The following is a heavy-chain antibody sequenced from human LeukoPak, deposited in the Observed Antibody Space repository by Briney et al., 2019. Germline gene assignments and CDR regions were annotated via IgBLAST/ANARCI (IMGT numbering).Heavy chain of an antibody. CDR3: ARGVVGAPAFYMIYYYYGMDV. CDR2: ISAYNGNT. CDR1: GYTFTSYG. J-gene: IGHJ6*02. D-gene: IGHD1-26*01. V-gene: IGHV1-18*01. Sequence: ASVTVSCKASGYTFTSYGISWVRQAPGQGLEWMGWISAYNGNTNYAQKLQGRVTMTTDTSTSTAYMELRSLRSDDTAVYYCARGVVGAPAFYMIYYYYGMDVWGQGTTVTVSS.